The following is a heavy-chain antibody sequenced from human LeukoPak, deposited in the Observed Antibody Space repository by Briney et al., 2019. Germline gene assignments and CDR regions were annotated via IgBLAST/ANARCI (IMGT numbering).Heavy chain of an antibody. CDR1: GYTFTSYG. J-gene: IGHJ4*02. CDR3: ARGNSELRYFDEGFDY. CDR2: ISAYNGNT. D-gene: IGHD3-9*01. V-gene: IGHV1-18*01. Sequence: ASVKVSCKASGYTFTSYGISWVRQAPGQGLEWMGWISAYNGNTNYAQKLQGRVIMTTDTSTSTAYMELRSLRSDDTAVYYCARGNSELRYFDEGFDYWGQGTLVTVSS.